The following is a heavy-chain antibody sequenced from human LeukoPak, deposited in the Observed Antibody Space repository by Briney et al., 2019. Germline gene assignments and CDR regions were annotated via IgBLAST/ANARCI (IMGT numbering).Heavy chain of an antibody. V-gene: IGHV4-59*12. Sequence: SETLSLTCTVSGGSISTYYWSWIRQSPGKGLEWIAYIYNSGSTNSNPSLKSRVTISVDTSKNQFSLRLSSVTAADTAVYYCARIYYDSGAYYRRAFDIWGQGTMVSVSS. D-gene: IGHD3-22*01. CDR3: ARIYYDSGAYYRRAFDI. CDR2: IYNSGST. CDR1: GGSISTYY. J-gene: IGHJ3*02.